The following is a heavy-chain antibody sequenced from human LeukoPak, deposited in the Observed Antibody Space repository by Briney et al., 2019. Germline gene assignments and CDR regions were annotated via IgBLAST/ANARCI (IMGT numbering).Heavy chain of an antibody. J-gene: IGHJ3*02. CDR1: GGSISSYY. V-gene: IGHV4-59*01. CDR3: ATRYCSSTSCFPDAFDI. CDR2: IYYSGST. D-gene: IGHD2-2*01. Sequence: PSETLSLTCTVSGGSISSYYWSWIRQPPGKGLEWIGYIYYSGSTNYNPSLKSRVTISVDTSKNQFSLKLSSVTAADTAVYYCATRYCSSTSCFPDAFDIWGQGTMVTVSS.